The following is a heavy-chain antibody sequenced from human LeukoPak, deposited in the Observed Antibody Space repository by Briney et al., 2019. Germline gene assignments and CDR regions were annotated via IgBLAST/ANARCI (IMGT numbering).Heavy chain of an antibody. CDR1: GFPFSSYW. V-gene: IGHV3-7*03. CDR3: AKDILGYCSGGSCFRDAFDI. D-gene: IGHD2-15*01. J-gene: IGHJ3*02. Sequence: GGSLRLSCVASGFPFSSYWMTWVRQAPGKGLEWVANIEQDGSKKSYVDSVKGRFTISRDNAKNSLYLQMNSLRAEDTAVYYCAKDILGYCSGGSCFRDAFDIWGQGTMVTVSS. CDR2: IEQDGSKK.